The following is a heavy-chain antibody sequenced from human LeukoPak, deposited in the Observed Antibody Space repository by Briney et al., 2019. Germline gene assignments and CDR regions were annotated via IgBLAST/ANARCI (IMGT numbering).Heavy chain of an antibody. CDR2: IKQDGSEK. D-gene: IGHD3-3*01. Sequence: GGSLRLSCAASGFTFSVYWMSWVRQAPGKGLEWVANIKQDGSEKYYVDSVKGRFTISRDNAKNSLYLQMNSLRAEDTAVYYCARVQYYDFWSGYSEWGQGTLVTVSS. V-gene: IGHV3-7*01. CDR3: ARVQYYDFWSGYSE. J-gene: IGHJ4*02. CDR1: GFTFSVYW.